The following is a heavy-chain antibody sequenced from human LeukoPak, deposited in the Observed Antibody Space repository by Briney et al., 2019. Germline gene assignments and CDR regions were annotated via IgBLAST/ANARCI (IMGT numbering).Heavy chain of an antibody. CDR3: ARRSAAAGTRWFDP. J-gene: IGHJ5*02. V-gene: IGHV4-39*07. CDR2: IYYSGST. CDR1: GGSISSSSYY. D-gene: IGHD6-13*01. Sequence: KPSETLSLTCTVSGGSISSSSYYWGWIRQPPGKGLEWIGNIYYSGSTYYNPSLKSRVTISVDTSKNQFSLKLSSVTAADTAVYYCARRSAAAGTRWFDPWGQGTLVTVSS.